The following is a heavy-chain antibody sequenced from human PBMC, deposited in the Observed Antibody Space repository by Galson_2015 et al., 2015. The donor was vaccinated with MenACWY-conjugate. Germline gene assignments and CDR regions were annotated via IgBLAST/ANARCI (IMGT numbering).Heavy chain of an antibody. Sequence: QSGAEVKKPGESLRISCKGSGYSFTSYWISWVRQMPGKGLEWMGRIDPSDSYTNYSPSFQGHVTISADKSISTAYLQWSSLKASDTAMYYCARRGWFGETNYYYYMDVWGKGTTVTVSS. CDR1: GYSFTSYW. J-gene: IGHJ6*03. CDR3: ARRGWFGETNYYYYMDV. CDR2: IDPSDSYT. D-gene: IGHD3-10*01. V-gene: IGHV5-10-1*01.